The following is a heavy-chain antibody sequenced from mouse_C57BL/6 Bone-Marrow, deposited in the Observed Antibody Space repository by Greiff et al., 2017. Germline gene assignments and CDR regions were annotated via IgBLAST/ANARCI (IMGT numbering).Heavy chain of an antibody. CDR3: ARGSYYGSSSWYFDV. D-gene: IGHD1-1*01. CDR2: IDPSDSYT. V-gene: IGHV1-50*01. CDR1: GYTFTSYW. J-gene: IGHJ1*03. Sequence: VQLQQPGAELVKPGASVKLSCKASGYTFTSYWMQWVKQRPGQGLEWIGEIDPSDSYTNYNQKFKGKATLTVDTSSSTAYMQLSSLTSEESAVYYCARGSYYGSSSWYFDVWGTGTTVTVSS.